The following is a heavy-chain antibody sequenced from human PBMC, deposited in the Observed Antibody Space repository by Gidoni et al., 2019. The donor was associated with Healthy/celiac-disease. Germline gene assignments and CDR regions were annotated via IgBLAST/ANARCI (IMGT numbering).Heavy chain of an antibody. V-gene: IGHV3-66*02. Sequence: EVQLVASGGGLVPPGGSLRLSCAASGFTVSSNYMSWVRQAPGKGLEWVSVIYSGGSTYYADSVKGRFTISRDNSKNTLYLQMNSLRAEDTAVYYCARAPNWGTFDYWGQGTLVTVSS. CDR1: GFTVSSNY. D-gene: IGHD7-27*01. CDR2: IYSGGST. J-gene: IGHJ4*02. CDR3: ARAPNWGTFDY.